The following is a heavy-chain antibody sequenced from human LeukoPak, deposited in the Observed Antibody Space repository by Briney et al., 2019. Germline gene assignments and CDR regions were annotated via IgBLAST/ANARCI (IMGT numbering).Heavy chain of an antibody. CDR2: IYYTGST. CDR1: GGSISSYH. Sequence: SETLSLTCTVSGGSISSYHWSWIRQPPGKRLEWIGHIYYTGSTNYNPSLKSRVTISLDTSKNQFSLKLSSVTAADTAVYYCTRSLGVVIHGGMDVWGQGTTVTVSS. CDR3: TRSLGVVIHGGMDV. J-gene: IGHJ6*02. V-gene: IGHV4-59*01. D-gene: IGHD3-3*01.